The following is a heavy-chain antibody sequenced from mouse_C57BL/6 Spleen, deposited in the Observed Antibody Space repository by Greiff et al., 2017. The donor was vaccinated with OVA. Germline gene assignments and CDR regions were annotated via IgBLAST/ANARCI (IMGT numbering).Heavy chain of an antibody. CDR1: GYSFTGYY. J-gene: IGHJ1*03. CDR3: ARREYSNYWYFDV. D-gene: IGHD2-5*01. V-gene: IGHV1-42*01. Sequence: EVQLQQSGPELVKPGASVKISCKASGYSFTGYYMNWVKQSPEKSLEWIGEINPSTGGTTYNQKFKAKATLTVDKSSSTAYMQLKSLTSEDSAVYYCARREYSNYWYFDVWGTGTTVTVSS. CDR2: INPSTGGT.